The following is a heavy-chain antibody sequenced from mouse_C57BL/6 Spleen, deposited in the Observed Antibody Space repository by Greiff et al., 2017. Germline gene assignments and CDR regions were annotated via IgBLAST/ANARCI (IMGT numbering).Heavy chain of an antibody. J-gene: IGHJ2*01. V-gene: IGHV14-4*01. CDR3: STSGWLLVDY. Sequence: VQLQQSGAELVRPGASVKLSCTASGFNIKDDYMHWVKQRPEQGLEWIGCIDPENGDTKYASKFQGKATITADTSSNTAYLQLSSLTSEDPAVYYGSTSGWLLVDYWGQGTTLTVSS. D-gene: IGHD2-3*01. CDR2: IDPENGDT. CDR1: GFNIKDDY.